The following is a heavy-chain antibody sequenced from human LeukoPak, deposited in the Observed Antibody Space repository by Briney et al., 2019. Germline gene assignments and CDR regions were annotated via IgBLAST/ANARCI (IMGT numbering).Heavy chain of an antibody. J-gene: IGHJ4*02. CDR1: GFAVSSNY. D-gene: IGHD6-13*01. V-gene: IGHV4-4*02. Sequence: GSLRLSCAASGFAVSSNYMSWVRQAPGKGLEWIGEIYHSGSTNYNPSLKSRVTISVDKSKNQFSLKLSSVTAADTAVYYCAREGAYSRQIDYWGQGTLVTVSS. CDR2: IYHSGST. CDR3: AREGAYSRQIDY.